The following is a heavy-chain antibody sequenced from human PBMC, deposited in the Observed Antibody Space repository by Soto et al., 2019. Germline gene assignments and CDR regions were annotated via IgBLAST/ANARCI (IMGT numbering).Heavy chain of an antibody. CDR3: AASYGSGYRAFDY. J-gene: IGHJ4*02. D-gene: IGHD3-10*01. Sequence: GASVKVSCKASGDTFSFYTINWVRQAPGLGLEWVGRINPIVSMSNYAQKFQGRVSMTADKSTSTAYMELRSLRSDDTAMYFCAASYGSGYRAFDYWGQGALVTVPQ. V-gene: IGHV1-69*02. CDR1: GDTFSFYT. CDR2: INPIVSMS.